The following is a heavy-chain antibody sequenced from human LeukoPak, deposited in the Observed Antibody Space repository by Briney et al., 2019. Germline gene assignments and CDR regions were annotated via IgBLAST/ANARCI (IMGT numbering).Heavy chain of an antibody. J-gene: IGHJ6*04. V-gene: IGHV4-4*02. D-gene: IGHD5-18*01. CDR3: ARDGYSYGKGMDV. CDR1: GGSISSSNW. Sequence: PSGTLSLTCAVSGGSISSSNWWSWVRQPPGKGLEWIGEIYHSGSTNYNPPLKSRVTISVDKSKNQFSLKLRSVTAADTAVYYCARDGYSYGKGMDVWGKGTTVTVSS. CDR2: IYHSGST.